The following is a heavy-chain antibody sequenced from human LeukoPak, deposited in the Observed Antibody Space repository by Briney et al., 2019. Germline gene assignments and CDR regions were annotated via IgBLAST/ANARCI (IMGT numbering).Heavy chain of an antibody. CDR2: VSNDGSRT. CDR1: GFSISNYD. J-gene: IGHJ4*02. Sequence: PGGSLRLSCAASGFSISNYDMSWVRQAPGKGLEWVSGVSNDGSRTYYADSVKGRLTISRDTFTNSLYLQMNSLRAEDTAVYYCAKGRIVGATSFDYWGQGTLVTVSS. V-gene: IGHV3-23*01. CDR3: AKGRIVGATSFDY. D-gene: IGHD1-26*01.